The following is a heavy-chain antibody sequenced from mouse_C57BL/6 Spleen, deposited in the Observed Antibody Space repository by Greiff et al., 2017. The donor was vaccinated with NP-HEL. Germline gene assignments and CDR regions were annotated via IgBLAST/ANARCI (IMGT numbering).Heavy chain of an antibody. CDR3: ASRDDGSSYEAWVAY. J-gene: IGHJ3*01. Sequence: QVQLQQPGAELVMPGASVKLSCKASGYTFTSYWMHWVKQRPGQGLEWIGAIDPSDSYTNYNQKFKGKSTLTVDKSSSTAYMQLSSLTSEDSAVYDCASRDDGSSYEAWVAYWGQGTLFTVSA. V-gene: IGHV1-69*01. CDR1: GYTFTSYW. CDR2: IDPSDSYT. D-gene: IGHD1-1*01.